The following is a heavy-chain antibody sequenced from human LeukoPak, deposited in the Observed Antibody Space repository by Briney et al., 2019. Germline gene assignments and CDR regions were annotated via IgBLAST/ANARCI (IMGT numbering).Heavy chain of an antibody. CDR3: ARGEMATIYFDY. V-gene: IGHV4-38-2*02. CDR1: GYSISSGYY. Sequence: KPSETPSPTCTVSGYSISSGYYWGWIRPPPGKGLELIGRIYHSGSTYYNPSLKSRVTISVDTSKNQFSLKLSSVTAADTAVYYCARGEMATIYFDYWGQGTLVTVSS. CDR2: IYHSGST. J-gene: IGHJ4*02. D-gene: IGHD5-24*01.